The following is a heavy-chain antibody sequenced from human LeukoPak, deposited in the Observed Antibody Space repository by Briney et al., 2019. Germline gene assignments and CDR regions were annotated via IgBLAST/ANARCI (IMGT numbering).Heavy chain of an antibody. V-gene: IGHV1-18*01. CDR2: ISAYNGNT. J-gene: IGHJ4*02. CDR1: GYTFTSYG. CDR3: ARDPSTVAPQGVDY. Sequence: ASVKVSCKASGYTFTSYGISWVRQAPGQGLERMGWISAYNGNTNYAQKLQGRVTMTTDTSTSTAYMELRSLRSDDTAVYYCARDPSTVAPQGVDYWGQGTLVTVSS. D-gene: IGHD6-19*01.